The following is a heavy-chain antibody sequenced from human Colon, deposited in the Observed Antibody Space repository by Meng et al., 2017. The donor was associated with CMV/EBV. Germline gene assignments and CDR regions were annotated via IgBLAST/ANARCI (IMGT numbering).Heavy chain of an antibody. V-gene: IGHV4-4*07. J-gene: IGHJ4*02. CDR3: ARDTGTTGTGSLFDY. D-gene: IGHD1-1*01. CDR2: IHTTDST. CDR1: GGSIGSYY. Sequence: QVPLQAPGPGLVKPSEPPSPTCTVSGGSIGSYYWNWMRQPDGKGLEWIGRIHTTDSTNYNPSLKSRVTISVDTSKNQFSLKLTSVTAADTAVYYCARDTGTTGTGSLFDYWGQGILVTVSS.